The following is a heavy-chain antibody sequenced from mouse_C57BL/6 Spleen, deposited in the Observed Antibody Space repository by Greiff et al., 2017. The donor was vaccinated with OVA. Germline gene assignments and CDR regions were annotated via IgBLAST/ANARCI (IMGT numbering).Heavy chain of an antibody. D-gene: IGHD4-1*01. CDR3: TRILTGTYYFDY. CDR2: IDPETGGT. V-gene: IGHV1-15*01. Sequence: VQLQQSGAELVRPGASVTLSCKASGYTFTDYEMHWVKQTPVHGLEWIGAIDPETGGTAYNQKFKGKAILTADKSSSTAYMELRSLTSEDSAFYYCTRILTGTYYFDYWGQGTTLTVSS. J-gene: IGHJ2*01. CDR1: GYTFTDYE.